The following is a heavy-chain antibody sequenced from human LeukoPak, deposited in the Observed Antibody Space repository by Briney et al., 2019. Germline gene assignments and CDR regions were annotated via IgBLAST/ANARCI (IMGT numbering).Heavy chain of an antibody. CDR1: GYSFTGYF. CDR2: LNPNSGDT. D-gene: IGHD6-13*01. CDR3: ARAISSSWYSDY. V-gene: IGHV1-2*02. J-gene: IGHJ4*02. Sequence: GASVKVSCKASGYSFTGYFIHWVRQAPGQGLEWMGWLNPNSGDTNYEQKFQGRVTMTRDTSISTAYMELRSLRSDDTAVYYCARAISSSWYSDYWGQGTLVTVSS.